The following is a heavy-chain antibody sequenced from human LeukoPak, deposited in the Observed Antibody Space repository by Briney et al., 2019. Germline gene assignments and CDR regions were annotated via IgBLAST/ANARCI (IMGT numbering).Heavy chain of an antibody. CDR1: GGSISSYY. Sequence: PSETLSLTCTVSGGSISSYYWSWTRQPAGKVLESLGHISTSGSTNYNPSLKSRVTMSVDTSKNQFSLKLSSVTAADTAVYYCARVRYSDSSVLTRKRSYYFDYWGQGTLVTVSS. J-gene: IGHJ4*02. CDR2: ISTSGST. V-gene: IGHV4-4*07. CDR3: ARVRYSDSSVLTRKRSYYFDY. D-gene: IGHD3-22*01.